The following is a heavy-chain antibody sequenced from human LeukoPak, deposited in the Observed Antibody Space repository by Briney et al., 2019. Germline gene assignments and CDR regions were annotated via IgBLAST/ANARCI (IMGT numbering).Heavy chain of an antibody. J-gene: IGHJ6*03. Sequence: SQTLSLTCTVSGGSISSGGYYWSWIRQHPGKGLEWIGYIYYSGSTYYNPSLKSRVTISVHTSKNQFSLKLSSVTAADTAVYYCARAELELGRHTNYYMDVWGKGTTVTVSS. CDR3: ARAELELGRHTNYYMDV. D-gene: IGHD1-7*01. CDR1: GGSISSGGYY. V-gene: IGHV4-31*03. CDR2: IYYSGST.